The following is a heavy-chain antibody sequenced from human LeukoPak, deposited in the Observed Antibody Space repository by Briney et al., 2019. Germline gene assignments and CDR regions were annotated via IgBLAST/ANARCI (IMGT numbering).Heavy chain of an antibody. Sequence: GGSLRLSCAASGFTFSSYSMNWVRQAPGKGLEWLSYISSGSSVTYYADSVEGRFNISRDNAKNSLYLQMNSLRAEDTAVYYCARGPGSEWSFDYWGQGTLVTVSS. D-gene: IGHD3-3*01. J-gene: IGHJ4*02. CDR1: GFTFSSYS. V-gene: IGHV3-48*01. CDR2: ISSGSSVT. CDR3: ARGPGSEWSFDY.